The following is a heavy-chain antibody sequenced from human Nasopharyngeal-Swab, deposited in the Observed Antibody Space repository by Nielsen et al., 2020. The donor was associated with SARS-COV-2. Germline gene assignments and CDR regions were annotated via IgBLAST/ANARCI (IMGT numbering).Heavy chain of an antibody. V-gene: IGHV3-21*01. J-gene: IGHJ6*02. CDR2: ISSSSSYI. CDR3: ARVDGYSYGYYYYYGMDV. Sequence: GASLKLSCAASGFTFSSYSMNWVRQPPGKGLEWVSSISSSSSYIYYADSVKGRFTISRDNAKNSLYLQMNSLRAEDTAVYYCARVDGYSYGYYYYYGMDVWGQGTTVTVSS. D-gene: IGHD5-18*01. CDR1: GFTFSSYS.